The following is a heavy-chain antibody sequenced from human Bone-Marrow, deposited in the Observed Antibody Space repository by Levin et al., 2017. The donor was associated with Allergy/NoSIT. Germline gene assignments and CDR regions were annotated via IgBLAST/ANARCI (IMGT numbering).Heavy chain of an antibody. CDR2: FYSGGST. J-gene: IGHJ6*02. CDR1: GLTVSSNF. D-gene: IGHD3-22*01. V-gene: IGHV3-66*01. Sequence: GESLKISCAASGLTVSSNFMSWVRQAPGKGLEWVSIFYSGGSTYYADSVKGRFTISRDNSRNTLFLQMNSLRAEDTAVYYCVRDRSDYGSGGSFGVGMDVWGQGITVTVSS. CDR3: VRDRSDYGSGGSFGVGMDV.